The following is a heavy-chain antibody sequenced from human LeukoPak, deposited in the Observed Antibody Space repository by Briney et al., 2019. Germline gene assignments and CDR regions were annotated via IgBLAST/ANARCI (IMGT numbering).Heavy chain of an antibody. J-gene: IGHJ4*02. Sequence: GGSLRLSCAASGFTFSSYGMNWVRQAPGKGLEWVSYISSSGSTIYYADSVKGRFTISRDNAKNSLYLQMNSLRAEDTAVYYCARDRDSSAAGTFDYWGQGTLVTVSS. CDR3: ARDRDSSAAGTFDY. CDR1: GFTFSSYG. CDR2: ISSSGSTI. D-gene: IGHD6-13*01. V-gene: IGHV3-48*04.